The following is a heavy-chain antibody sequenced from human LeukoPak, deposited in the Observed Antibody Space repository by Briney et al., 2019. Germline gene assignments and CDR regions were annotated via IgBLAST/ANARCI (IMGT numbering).Heavy chain of an antibody. D-gene: IGHD6-19*01. CDR2: IYSGGST. Sequence: GGSLRLSCAASGFTVSSNYMSWVCQAPGKGLEWVSVIYSGGSTYYADSVKGRFTISRDNSKNTLYLQMNSLRAEDTAVYYCARASVAGTAWPFDYWGQGTLVTVSS. V-gene: IGHV3-53*01. CDR1: GFTVSSNY. CDR3: ARASVAGTAWPFDY. J-gene: IGHJ4*02.